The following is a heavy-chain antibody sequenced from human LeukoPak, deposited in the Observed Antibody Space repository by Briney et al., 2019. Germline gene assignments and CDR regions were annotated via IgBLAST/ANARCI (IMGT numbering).Heavy chain of an antibody. Sequence: GGSLRLSCAASGFTFDDYAMHWVRHAPGKGLEWVSGISWNSGSIGYADSVKGRFTISRDNAKNSLYLQMNSLRAEDTAVYYCARDQDDYVWGSPWDCWGQGTLATVSS. CDR2: ISWNSGSI. V-gene: IGHV3-9*01. CDR1: GFTFDDYA. J-gene: IGHJ4*02. CDR3: ARDQDDYVWGSPWDC. D-gene: IGHD3-16*01.